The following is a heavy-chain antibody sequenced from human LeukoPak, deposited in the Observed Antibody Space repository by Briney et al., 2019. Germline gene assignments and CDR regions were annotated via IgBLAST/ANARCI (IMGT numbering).Heavy chain of an antibody. J-gene: IGHJ4*02. Sequence: PGGSLRLSCAASAFTFSSYWMHWVRRGPGKGLVWVSQINTDGSSTNYADSAKGRFTISRDNAKNTLYLQMSSLRAEDTAVYYCARGLQGIDYWGQGTLVTVSS. CDR3: ARGLQGIDY. CDR2: INTDGSST. CDR1: AFTFSSYW. D-gene: IGHD4-11*01. V-gene: IGHV3-74*01.